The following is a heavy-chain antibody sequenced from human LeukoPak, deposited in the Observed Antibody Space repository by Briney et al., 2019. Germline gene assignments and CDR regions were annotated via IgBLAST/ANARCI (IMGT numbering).Heavy chain of an antibody. Sequence: GGSLRLSCAASGFTVSSNYMSWVRQAPGKGLEWVSVIYSGGSTYYADSVKGRFTISRDNSKNTLYLQMNSLRAEDTAVYYCARDGYYGSGNWFDPWGQGTLVTVSS. CDR2: IYSGGST. CDR3: ARDGYYGSGNWFDP. V-gene: IGHV3-66*01. J-gene: IGHJ5*02. CDR1: GFTVSSNY. D-gene: IGHD3-10*01.